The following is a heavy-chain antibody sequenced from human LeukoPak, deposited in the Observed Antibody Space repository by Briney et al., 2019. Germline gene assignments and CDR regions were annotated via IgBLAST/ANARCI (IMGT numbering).Heavy chain of an antibody. CDR1: GGSVSSGTYY. CDR2: IYYSGST. V-gene: IGHV4-61*01. CDR3: ARAMNSYGYSGFGY. Sequence: SETLSLSCTVSGGSVSSGTYYWTWIRQPPGKGLEWIGYIYYSGSTNYNPSLKSRVTISVDTSKNQFSLKLSSVTAADTAVYYCARAMNSYGYSGFGYWGQGTLVTVSS. D-gene: IGHD5-18*01. J-gene: IGHJ4*02.